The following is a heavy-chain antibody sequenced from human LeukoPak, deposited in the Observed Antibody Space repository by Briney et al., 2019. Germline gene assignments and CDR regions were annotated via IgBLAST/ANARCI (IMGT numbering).Heavy chain of an antibody. CDR3: ARGGYYGFSDY. V-gene: IGHV4-34*01. D-gene: IGHD3-10*01. CDR1: GGSFSGYY. CDR2: INHSGST. Sequence: SETLSLTCAVYGGSFSGYYWSWIRQPPGKGLEWIREINHSGSTNYNPSLKSRVTISVDTSKNQFSLKLSSVTAADTAVYYCARGGYYGFSDYWGQGTLVTVSS. J-gene: IGHJ4*02.